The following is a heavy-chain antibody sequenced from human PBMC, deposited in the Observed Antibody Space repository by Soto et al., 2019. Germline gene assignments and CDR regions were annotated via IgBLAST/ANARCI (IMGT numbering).Heavy chain of an antibody. J-gene: IGHJ4*02. D-gene: IGHD5-18*01. CDR1: GGTFSSYA. V-gene: IGHV1-69*13. Sequence: SVKVSCKASGGTFSSYAISWVRQAPGQGLEWMGGIIPIFGTANYAQKFQGRVTITADESTSTAYMELSSLRSEDTAVYYCARDPYTAMGEYYFDYWGQGPLVTVSS. CDR3: ARDPYTAMGEYYFDY. CDR2: IIPIFGTA.